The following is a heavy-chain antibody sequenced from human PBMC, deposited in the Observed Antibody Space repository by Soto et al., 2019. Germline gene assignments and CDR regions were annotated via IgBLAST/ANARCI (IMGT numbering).Heavy chain of an antibody. J-gene: IGHJ5*02. CDR3: ARESGDWPLNWFDP. CDR2: ITSYCKSK. D-gene: IGHD2-21*02. V-gene: IGHV3-74*01. Sequence: PGVSLRLSCAASGFNFSNHWMHWVRQRPAEGLVWVSRITSYCKSKAYAEPVKGRFAISRDNTKNTLYLQMNGLTAEDTAVYYCARESGDWPLNWFDPWGQGTLVTVSS. CDR1: GFNFSNHW.